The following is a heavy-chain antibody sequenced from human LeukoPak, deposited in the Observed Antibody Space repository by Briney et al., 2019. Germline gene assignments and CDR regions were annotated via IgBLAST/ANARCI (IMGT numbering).Heavy chain of an antibody. D-gene: IGHD2-21*02. V-gene: IGHV3-23*01. J-gene: IGHJ4*02. CDR2: ISGSGGSS. Sequence: PGGSLRLSCAASGFTFSSYSMNWVRQAPGKGLEWVSAISGSGGSSYYADSVKGRFTISRDNSKNTLYLQMNSLRAEDAAVYYCAKRACGGDCYAPYGFDYWGQGTLVTVSS. CDR1: GFTFSSYS. CDR3: AKRACGGDCYAPYGFDY.